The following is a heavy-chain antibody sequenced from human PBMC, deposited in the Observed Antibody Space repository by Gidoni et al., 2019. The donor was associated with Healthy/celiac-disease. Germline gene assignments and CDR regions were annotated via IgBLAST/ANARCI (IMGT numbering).Heavy chain of an antibody. D-gene: IGHD4-17*01. CDR3: AKDTGDYYYYYMDV. V-gene: IGHV3-30*18. CDR1: GFTISSYG. J-gene: IGHJ6*03. Sequence: VQLVEAGGGVVQPGRAVRLYCGAPGFTISSYGMHWVRQAPGKGLEWLAFISYDGSHTYSADSVKGRFTISRDNSQYTLYLQMNSLRAQDTAVYYCAKDTGDYYYYYMDVWGKGTTVTVSS. CDR2: ISYDGSHT.